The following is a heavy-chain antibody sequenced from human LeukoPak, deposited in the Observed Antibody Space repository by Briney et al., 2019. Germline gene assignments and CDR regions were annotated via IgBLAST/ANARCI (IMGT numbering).Heavy chain of an antibody. CDR2: IYYSGST. D-gene: IGHD3-10*01. V-gene: IGHV4-59*01. Sequence: PSETLSLTCAVYGGSFSGYYWSWIRQPPGKGLEWIGYIYYSGSTNYNPSLKSRVTISVDTSKNQFSLKLSSVTAADTAVYYCARMRGYGSGSYYNVGWFDPWGQGTLVTVSS. CDR3: ARMRGYGSGSYYNVGWFDP. J-gene: IGHJ5*02. CDR1: GGSFSGYY.